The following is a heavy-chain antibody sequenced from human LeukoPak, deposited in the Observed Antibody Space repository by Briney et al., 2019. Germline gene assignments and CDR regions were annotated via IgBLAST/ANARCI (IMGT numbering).Heavy chain of an antibody. CDR3: ARDWGELVRYFDRFGVWFDP. J-gene: IGHJ5*02. V-gene: IGHV3-7*03. Sequence: GGSLRLSCAASGFTFSSYWMSWVRQAPGKGLEWVANIKQDGSEKYYVDSVKGRFTISRDNAKNSLYLQMNSLRAEDTAVYYCARDWGELVRYFDRFGVWFDPWGQGTLVTVSS. D-gene: IGHD3-9*01. CDR1: GFTFSSYW. CDR2: IKQDGSEK.